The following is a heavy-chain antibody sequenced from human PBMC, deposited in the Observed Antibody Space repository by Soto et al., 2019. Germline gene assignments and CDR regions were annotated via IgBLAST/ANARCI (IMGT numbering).Heavy chain of an antibody. CDR1: GCTFSSYG. J-gene: IGHJ5*02. CDR2: ISYDGSNK. CDR3: AKDHQRYCSGGSCYGFDP. V-gene: IGHV3-30*18. D-gene: IGHD2-15*01. Sequence: GGSLRLSCAASGCTFSSYGMHWVRQAPCKGLEWVAVISYDGSNKYYADSVKGRFTISRDNSKNTLYLQMNSLRAEDTAVYYCAKDHQRYCSGGSCYGFDPWGQGTLVTVSS.